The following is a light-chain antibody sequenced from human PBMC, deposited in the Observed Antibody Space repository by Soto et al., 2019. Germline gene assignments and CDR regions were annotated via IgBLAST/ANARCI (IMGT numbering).Light chain of an antibody. Sequence: EIVLTQSPGILSLSPGQRVTLSCRASQSVSNDFLAWYQQKPGQAPRLLIYGASTRATDVPDRFSGSGSGADFTLTISRLEPEDFAVYYCQQYGSSPPRTVGQRTKVDIK. CDR3: QQYGSSPPRT. CDR1: QSVSNDF. J-gene: IGKJ1*01. V-gene: IGKV3-20*01. CDR2: GAS.